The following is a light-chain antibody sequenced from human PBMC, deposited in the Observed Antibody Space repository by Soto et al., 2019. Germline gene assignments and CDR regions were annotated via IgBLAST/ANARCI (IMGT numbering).Light chain of an antibody. Sequence: EIVMTQSPATLSVSPGDIATLSCRASQSVSSNLAWYQQKPGQAPRLLIYGASSRATGIPDRFSGSGSGTDFTLTISRLEPEDFAVYYCQQYSTSPTFGEGTRLEIK. V-gene: IGKV3-20*01. CDR1: QSVSSN. CDR3: QQYSTSPT. J-gene: IGKJ5*01. CDR2: GAS.